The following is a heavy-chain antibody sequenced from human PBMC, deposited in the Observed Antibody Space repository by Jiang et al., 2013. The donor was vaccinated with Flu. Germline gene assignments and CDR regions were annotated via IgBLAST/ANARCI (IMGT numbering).Heavy chain of an antibody. Sequence: TLSLTCTVSGGSISSSSYYWGWIRQPPGKGLEWIGSIYYSGSTYYNPSLKSRVTISVDTSKNQXSLKLSSVTAADTAVYYCARYYYDSSGYYLFDYWGLGTLVTVSS. CDR1: GGSISSSSYY. CDR2: IYYSGST. CDR3: ARYYYDSSGYYLFDY. V-gene: IGHV4-39*01. D-gene: IGHD3-22*01. J-gene: IGHJ4*02.